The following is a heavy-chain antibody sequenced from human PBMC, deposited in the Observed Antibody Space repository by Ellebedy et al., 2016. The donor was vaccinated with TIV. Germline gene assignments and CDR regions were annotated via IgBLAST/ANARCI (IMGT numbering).Heavy chain of an antibody. V-gene: IGHV3-30*18. CDR2: ISYDGSNK. CDR1: GFTFSSYG. CDR3: AKGKSWFDP. Sequence: GESLKISXAASGFTFSSYGMHWVRQAPGKGLEWVAVISYDGSNKYYADSVKGRFTISRDNSKNTLYLQMNSLRAEDTAVYYCAKGKSWFDPWGQGTLVTVSS. J-gene: IGHJ5*02.